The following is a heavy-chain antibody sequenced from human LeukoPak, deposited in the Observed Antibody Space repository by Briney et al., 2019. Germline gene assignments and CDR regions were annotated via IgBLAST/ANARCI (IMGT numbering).Heavy chain of an antibody. Sequence: SGTLSLTCAVSGGSISGSNWRSWVRQPPGKGLEWVGVIYHSASTNYNPSLKSRVTISVDKSNNKFSLKLSSVTAADTDVYYCARATEYGDYCRNAGGYYFDYWGQGTLVTVSS. CDR2: IYHSAST. D-gene: IGHD4-17*01. CDR1: GGSISGSNW. J-gene: IGHJ4*02. V-gene: IGHV4-4*02. CDR3: ARATEYGDYCRNAGGYYFDY.